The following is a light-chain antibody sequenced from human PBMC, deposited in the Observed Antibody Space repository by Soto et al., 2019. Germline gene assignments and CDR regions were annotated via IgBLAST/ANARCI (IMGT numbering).Light chain of an antibody. J-gene: IGKJ5*01. V-gene: IGKV3-15*01. CDR2: DAF. CDR3: QQYNDWPIT. CDR1: QSVTSK. Sequence: EIVMTQSPGTLSVSPGERATLSCRASQSVTSKLAWYQQKPGQAPRLLMYDAFTRATGIPARFSGSGSGTELTLTIRSLQSEDFAVYYCQQYNDWPITFGQGTRLEVK.